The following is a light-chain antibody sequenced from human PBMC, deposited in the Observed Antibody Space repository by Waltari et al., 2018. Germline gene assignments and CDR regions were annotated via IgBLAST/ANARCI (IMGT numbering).Light chain of an antibody. J-gene: IGKJ1*01. CDR1: ENVAGN. Sequence: EIVMTQSPATLSVSPGETATLPCRASENVAGNLAWYQQRAGQAPRRLIYGTVTRATGIPARFSGSGSGTEFTLTISSLQSEDFAVYHCQQYKIWPQTFGQGTKVEI. CDR3: QQYKIWPQT. CDR2: GTV. V-gene: IGKV3-15*01.